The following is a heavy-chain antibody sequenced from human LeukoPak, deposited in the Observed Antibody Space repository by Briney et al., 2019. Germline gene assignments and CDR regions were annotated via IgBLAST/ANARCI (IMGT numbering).Heavy chain of an antibody. CDR2: ISADGSVT. J-gene: IGHJ5*02. CDR3: ATAGGDGSRMGFVP. V-gene: IGHV3-74*01. CDR1: GFTFSRYW. D-gene: IGHD2-15*01. Sequence: QPGGSLRLSCADSGFTFSRYWMHWVRQPPGKGLVWVSCISADGSVTRYTDSVKGRFTISRDNTKSTLYLQMHSLRAEDTAVYYCATAGGDGSRMGFVPWGQGTLVTVSS.